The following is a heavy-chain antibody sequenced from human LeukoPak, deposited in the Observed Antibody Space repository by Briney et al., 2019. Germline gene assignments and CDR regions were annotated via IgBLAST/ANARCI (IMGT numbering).Heavy chain of an antibody. V-gene: IGHV3-21*01. Sequence: PGGSLRLSCAASGFTFSSYSMNWVSQAPGKGLEWVSSISSSSSYIYYADSVKGRFTISRDNAKNSLYLQMNSLRAEDTAVYYCARDQGLRWSYGMDVWGQGTTVTASS. CDR3: ARDQGLRWSYGMDV. CDR1: GFTFSSYS. D-gene: IGHD4-23*01. J-gene: IGHJ6*02. CDR2: ISSSSSYI.